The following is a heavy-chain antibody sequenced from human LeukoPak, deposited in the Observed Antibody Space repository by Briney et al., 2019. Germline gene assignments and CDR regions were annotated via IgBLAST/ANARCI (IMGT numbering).Heavy chain of an antibody. CDR1: GGSFSGYY. J-gene: IGHJ6*03. CDR3: ARDGESSSAIYYYYMDV. Sequence: SETLSLTCAVYGGSFSGYYWSWIRQPPGKGLEWIGYIYYSGSTNYNPSLKSRVTISVDTSKNQFSLKLSSVTAAGTAVYYCARDGESSSAIYYYYMDVWGKGTTVTVSS. CDR2: IYYSGST. D-gene: IGHD6-6*01. V-gene: IGHV4-59*01.